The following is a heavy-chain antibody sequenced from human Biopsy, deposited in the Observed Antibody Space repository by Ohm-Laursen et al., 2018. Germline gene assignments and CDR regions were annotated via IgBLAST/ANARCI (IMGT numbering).Heavy chain of an antibody. V-gene: IGHV4-59*01. Sequence: SGTLSLTCTVSGDSISSYYWSWIRQPPGKGLEWIGYVYYTGSTDYNPSLQSRVTISVDTSKNHFPLRLRSVTPADAAIYYCARDRGYYAGRTVAGYFDLWGRGTLVTVSS. D-gene: IGHD2-15*01. CDR1: GDSISSYY. CDR3: ARDRGYYAGRTVAGYFDL. CDR2: VYYTGST. J-gene: IGHJ2*01.